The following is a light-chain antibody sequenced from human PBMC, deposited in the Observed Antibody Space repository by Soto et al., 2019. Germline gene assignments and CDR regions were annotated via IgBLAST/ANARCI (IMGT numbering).Light chain of an antibody. CDR3: QQYDSYSWT. Sequence: DIQMTQSPSTLSASVGERVTITCRASQSVSNWLAWYQQKPGKAPNLLIYDVSSLESGVPSRFSGSGSGTEFILTISSLQPDEFATYYCQQYDSYSWTFGQGTKVEMK. V-gene: IGKV1-5*01. CDR2: DVS. CDR1: QSVSNW. J-gene: IGKJ1*01.